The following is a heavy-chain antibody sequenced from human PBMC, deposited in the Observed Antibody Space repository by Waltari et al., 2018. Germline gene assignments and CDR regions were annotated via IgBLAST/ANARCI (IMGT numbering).Heavy chain of an antibody. CDR2: ISGKNGDT. CDR1: AYSFPNYH. CDR3: AGSTSPLGYYYYGMDV. D-gene: IGHD1-26*01. J-gene: IGHJ6*02. Sequence: QVQLMQSGGEVKKLGASVNVSCKASAYSFPNYHASWVRHARGQGLEWLGWISGKNGDTKYSQKFQGRVTMTTDTSTSTAYMELRSLRSDDAAIYYCAGSTSPLGYYYYGMDVWGQGTTVTVSS. V-gene: IGHV1-18*04.